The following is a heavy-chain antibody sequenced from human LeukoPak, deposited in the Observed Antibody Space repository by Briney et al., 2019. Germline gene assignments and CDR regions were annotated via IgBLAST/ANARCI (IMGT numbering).Heavy chain of an antibody. CDR2: TSAYNGNT. CDR1: GYTFTSYG. V-gene: IGHV1-18*01. CDR3: ASGYCSSTSCYGGDC. Sequence: ASVKVSCKASGYTFTSYGISWVRQAPGQGLEWMGWTSAYNGNTNYAQKLQGRVTMTTDTSTSTAYMELRSLRSDDTAVYYCASGYCSSTSCYGGDCWGQGTLVTVSS. J-gene: IGHJ4*02. D-gene: IGHD2-2*01.